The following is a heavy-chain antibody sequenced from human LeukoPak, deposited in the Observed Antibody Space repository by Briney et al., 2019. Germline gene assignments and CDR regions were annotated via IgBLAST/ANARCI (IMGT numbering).Heavy chain of an antibody. Sequence: GESLKISCKGSGYTFTTYWIGWVRQMPGKGLEWMGIIYPGDSDTRYSPSFQGQVTISADKSISTAYLQWSSLKASDTAMYYCARSPFDPRAWYFDLWGRGTLVTVSS. CDR3: ARSPFDPRAWYFDL. CDR2: IYPGDSDT. V-gene: IGHV5-51*01. D-gene: IGHD3-16*01. CDR1: GYTFTTYW. J-gene: IGHJ2*01.